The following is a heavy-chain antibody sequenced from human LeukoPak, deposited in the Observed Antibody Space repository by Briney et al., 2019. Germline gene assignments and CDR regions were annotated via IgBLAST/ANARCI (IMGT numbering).Heavy chain of an antibody. J-gene: IGHJ5*02. V-gene: IGHV1-69*01. CDR2: IIPIFGTA. CDR1: VGTFISYA. Sequence: SVKVSCKASVGTFISYAISWVRQAPGQGLEWMGGIIPIFGTANYAQKFQGRVTITADESTSTAYMELSSLRSEDTAVYYCARDGGGIPIDPWGQGTLVTVSS. CDR3: ARDGGGIPIDP. D-gene: IGHD2-21*01.